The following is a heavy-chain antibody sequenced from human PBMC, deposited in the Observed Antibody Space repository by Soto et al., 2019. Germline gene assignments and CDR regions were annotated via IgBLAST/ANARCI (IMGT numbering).Heavy chain of an antibody. D-gene: IGHD2-21*02. Sequence: QAQLMESGGGVVQAGRSLRLSCAASEFTFSSYAMHWVRQAPGKGLEWVALISSDGSQKYYADSVMGRCLIARDNSLKMLDLRVDNVRDGDTGVYYCGRDQADVGTAVYDVWGRGTTVTVSS. J-gene: IGHJ6*02. CDR2: ISSDGSQK. V-gene: IGHV3-30*03. CDR1: EFTFSSYA. CDR3: GRDQADVGTAVYDV.